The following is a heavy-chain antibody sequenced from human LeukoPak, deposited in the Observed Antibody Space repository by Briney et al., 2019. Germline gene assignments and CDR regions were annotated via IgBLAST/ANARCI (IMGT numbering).Heavy chain of an antibody. V-gene: IGHV4-59*01. CDR1: GGSISSYY. D-gene: IGHD4-17*01. CDR2: IYYSGST. CDR3: ARDHPYYGDPHFDY. Sequence: KASETLSLTCTVSGGSISSYYWSWIRQPPGKGLEWIGYIYYSGSTNYNPSLKSRVTISVDTSKNQFSLKLSSVTAADTAVYYCARDHPYYGDPHFDYWGQGTLVTVSS. J-gene: IGHJ4*02.